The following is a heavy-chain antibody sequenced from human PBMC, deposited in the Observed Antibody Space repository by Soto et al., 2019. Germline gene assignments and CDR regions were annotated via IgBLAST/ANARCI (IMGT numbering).Heavy chain of an antibody. Sequence: SVKVSCKASGGTFSSYAISWVRQAPGQGLEWMGGIIPIFGTTNYAQKFQGRVTITADESTSTAYMVLSSLRSEDTAVYYCARGGDYYGSGSPKFWFDPWGQGSLVTVSS. CDR3: ARGGDYYGSGSPKFWFDP. V-gene: IGHV1-69*13. CDR2: IIPIFGTT. J-gene: IGHJ5*02. D-gene: IGHD3-10*01. CDR1: GGTFSSYA.